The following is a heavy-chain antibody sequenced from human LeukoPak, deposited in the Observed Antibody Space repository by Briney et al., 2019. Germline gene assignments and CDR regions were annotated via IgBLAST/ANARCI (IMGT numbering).Heavy chain of an antibody. V-gene: IGHV1-2*02. D-gene: IGHD2-8*01. Sequence: ASVKVSCKASGYTFTGYYMHWVRQAPGQGLEWMGWINPNSGGTNYAQKFQGRVTMTEDTSISTAYMELSRLRSDDTAVYYCARSPHCTNGVCPFDYWGQGTLVTVSS. CDR2: INPNSGGT. CDR1: GYTFTGYY. CDR3: ARSPHCTNGVCPFDY. J-gene: IGHJ4*02.